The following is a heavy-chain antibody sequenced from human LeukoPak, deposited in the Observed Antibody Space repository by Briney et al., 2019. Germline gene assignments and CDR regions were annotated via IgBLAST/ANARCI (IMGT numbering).Heavy chain of an antibody. D-gene: IGHD6-6*01. Sequence: PSETLSLTCTVSGGSINSYYWSWIRQPAGKGLEWIGRIYTSGSTNYNPSLKSRVTMSVDTSKNQFSLKLSSVTAADTAVYYCARDREYSRDYYYYYYMDVWGKGTTVTVSS. CDR1: GGSINSYY. J-gene: IGHJ6*03. V-gene: IGHV4-4*07. CDR2: IYTSGST. CDR3: ARDREYSRDYYYYYYMDV.